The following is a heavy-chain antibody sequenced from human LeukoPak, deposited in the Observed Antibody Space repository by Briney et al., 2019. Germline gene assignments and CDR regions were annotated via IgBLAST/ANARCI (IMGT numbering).Heavy chain of an antibody. V-gene: IGHV1-69*13. CDR3: AGGAYYYGSGNEGYNWFDP. Sequence: GASVKVSCKASGGTFSSYAISWVRQAPGQGLEWMGGIIPIFGTANYAQKFQGRVTITADESTSTAYMELSSLRSEDTAVYYCAGGAYYYGSGNEGYNWFDPWGQGTLVTVSS. CDR1: GGTFSSYA. CDR2: IIPIFGTA. D-gene: IGHD3-10*01. J-gene: IGHJ5*02.